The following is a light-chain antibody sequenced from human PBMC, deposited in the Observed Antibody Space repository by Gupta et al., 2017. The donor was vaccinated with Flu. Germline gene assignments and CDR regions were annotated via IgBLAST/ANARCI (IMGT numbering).Light chain of an antibody. J-gene: IGLJ2*01. V-gene: IGLV8-61*01. CDR2: STN. Sequence: QPVVTQEPSFSVSPGGTVTLTCALHSGSVSTYFYTSWYQQAPGQPPRTLIYSTNSRSSGGPDRFSGSIVVHKAALTISGAQPEDECHYCWRRYMNNTFVFGGGTKLTVL. CDR1: SGSVSTYFY. CDR3: RRYMNNTFV.